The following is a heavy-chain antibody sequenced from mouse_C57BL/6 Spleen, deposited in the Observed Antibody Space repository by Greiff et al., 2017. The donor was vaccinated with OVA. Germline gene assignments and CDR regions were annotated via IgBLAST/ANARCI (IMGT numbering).Heavy chain of an antibody. J-gene: IGHJ4*01. CDR2: TFYSGIT. CDR3: TRSYDYYAMDY. D-gene: IGHD6-5*01. CDR1: GFSINSDCY. Sequence: EVQLQESGPSLVRPSQTLSLTCTVTGFSINSDCYWILIRQFQGNKLEYIGYTFYSGITYYNPSLESRTYITRDTSRNQYTLMLSTVSTEDVATYFCTRSYDYYAMDYWGQGTSVTVSA. V-gene: IGHV3-3*01.